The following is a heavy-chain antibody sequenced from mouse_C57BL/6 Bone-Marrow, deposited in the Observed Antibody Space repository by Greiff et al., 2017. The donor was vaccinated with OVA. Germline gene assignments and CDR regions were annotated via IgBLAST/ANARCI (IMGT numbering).Heavy chain of an antibody. CDR1: GYTFTSYW. CDR3: AREAYYYGSHWYFDV. Sequence: QVQLQQSGAELVKPGASVKLSCKASGYTFTSYWMHWVKQRPGQGLEWIGMIHPNSGSTNYNEKFKSKATLTVVKSSSTAYMQLSSLTSEDSAVYYCAREAYYYGSHWYFDVWGTGTTVTVSS. J-gene: IGHJ1*03. D-gene: IGHD1-1*01. V-gene: IGHV1-64*01. CDR2: IHPNSGST.